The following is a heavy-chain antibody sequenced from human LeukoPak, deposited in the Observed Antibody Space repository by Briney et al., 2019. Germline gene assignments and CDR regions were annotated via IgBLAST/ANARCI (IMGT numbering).Heavy chain of an antibody. J-gene: IGHJ5*02. CDR2: INPNSGGT. Sequence: ASVKVSCKASGYTFTGYYMHWVRQAPGQGLEWMGWINPNSGGTNYAQKFQGRVTMTRDTSISTAYMELSRLRSDDTAVYYCARDLCGGDCYNWFDPWGQGTLVTVSS. D-gene: IGHD2-21*02. CDR3: ARDLCGGDCYNWFDP. CDR1: GYTFTGYY. V-gene: IGHV1-2*02.